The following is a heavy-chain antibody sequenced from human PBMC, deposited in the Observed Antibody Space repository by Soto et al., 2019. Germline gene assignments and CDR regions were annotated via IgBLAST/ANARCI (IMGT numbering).Heavy chain of an antibody. CDR1: GYMFTSYA. CDR2: INAGNGNT. J-gene: IGHJ4*02. Sequence: SVKVSCKDCGYMFTSYAMHWVRQAPGQRLEWMGWINAGNGNTKYSQKFQGRVTITADKSTSTAYMELSSLRSEDTAVYYCARGHRYGSGSYANPLFDYWGQGTLVTVSS. V-gene: IGHV1-3*01. CDR3: ARGHRYGSGSYANPLFDY. D-gene: IGHD3-10*01.